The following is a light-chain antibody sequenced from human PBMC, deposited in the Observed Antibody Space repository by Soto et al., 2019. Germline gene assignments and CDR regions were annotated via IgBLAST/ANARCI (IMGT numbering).Light chain of an antibody. CDR3: LQHNTYPFT. CDR2: AAS. V-gene: IGKV1-17*01. Sequence: DIQMTQSPSSLSASVGDRVTITCRASQGIRNGLGWYQQKPGKAPKRLIYAASSLQSGVPSRFSRSGSGTEFTLTISSLQTEDFATYYCLQHNTYPFTFGQGTKLEIK. CDR1: QGIRNG. J-gene: IGKJ2*01.